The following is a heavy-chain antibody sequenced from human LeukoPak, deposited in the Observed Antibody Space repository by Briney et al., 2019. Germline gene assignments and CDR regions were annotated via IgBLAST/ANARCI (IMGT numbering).Heavy chain of an antibody. CDR2: INHSGST. V-gene: IGHV4-34*01. CDR3: ARDGSGSYLNWFDP. J-gene: IGHJ5*02. CDR1: GGSFSGYY. D-gene: IGHD3-10*01. Sequence: SETLSLTCAVYGGSFSGYYWSWIRQPPGKGLEWIGEINHSGSTNYNPSLKSRVTISVDTSRNQFSLKLNSVTAADTAVYFCARDGSGSYLNWFDPWGQGTLVTVSS.